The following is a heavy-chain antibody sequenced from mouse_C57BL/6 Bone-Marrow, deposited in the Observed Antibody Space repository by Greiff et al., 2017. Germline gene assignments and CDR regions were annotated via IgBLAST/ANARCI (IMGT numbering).Heavy chain of an antibody. V-gene: IGHV1-26*01. CDR2: INPYNGGT. CDR1: GYTFTDYY. J-gene: IGHJ4*01. D-gene: IGHD6-1*01. Sequence: EVQLQQSGPELVKPGSSVKISCKASGYTFTDYYMNWVKQSHGQSLEWIGDINPYNGGTSYNQKFKGKATLTVDKSSSTAYMELRSLTSEDSAVXYCARCLVSLDYWGKGTSVTVSS. CDR3: ARCLVSLDY.